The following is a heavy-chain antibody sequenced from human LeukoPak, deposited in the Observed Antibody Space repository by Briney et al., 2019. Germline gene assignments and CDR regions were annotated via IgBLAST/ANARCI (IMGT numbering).Heavy chain of an antibody. Sequence: GGSLRLSCAASGFTFSSSAMSWVRQAPGKGLEWVSAISGSGGSTYYADSVKGRFTISRDNSKNTLYLQMNSLRAEDTAVYYCAKDLPTPDYYDSSGHDYWGQGTLVTVSS. V-gene: IGHV3-23*01. CDR2: ISGSGGST. D-gene: IGHD3-22*01. J-gene: IGHJ4*02. CDR3: AKDLPTPDYYDSSGHDY. CDR1: GFTFSSSA.